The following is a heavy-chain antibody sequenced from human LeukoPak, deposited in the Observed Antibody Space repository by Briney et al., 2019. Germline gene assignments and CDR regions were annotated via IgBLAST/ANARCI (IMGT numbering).Heavy chain of an antibody. Sequence: GASVKVSCKASGYTFTGYYMHWVRQAPGQGLEWMGWINPNSGGTNYAQKFQGRVTMTRDTSISTAYMELSRLRSDDTAVYYCAREADYYASVPGYWGQGTLVTVSS. D-gene: IGHD3-9*01. V-gene: IGHV1-2*02. CDR3: AREADYYASVPGY. CDR1: GYTFTGYY. CDR2: INPNSGGT. J-gene: IGHJ4*02.